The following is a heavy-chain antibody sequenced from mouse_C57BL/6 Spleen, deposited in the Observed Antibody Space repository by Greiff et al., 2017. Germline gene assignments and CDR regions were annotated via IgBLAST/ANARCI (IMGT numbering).Heavy chain of an antibody. CDR2: IYPGDGDT. CDR1: GYAFSSSW. Sequence: VQRVESGPELVKPGASVKISCKASGYAFSSSWMNWVKQRPGKGLEWIGRIYPGDGDTNYNGKFKGKATLTADKSSSTAYMQLSSLTSEDSAVYFCARHSSDYWGQGTTLTVSS. J-gene: IGHJ2*01. V-gene: IGHV1-82*01. CDR3: ARHSSDY.